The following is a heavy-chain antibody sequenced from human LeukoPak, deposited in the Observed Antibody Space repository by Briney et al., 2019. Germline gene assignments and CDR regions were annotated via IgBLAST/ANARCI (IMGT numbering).Heavy chain of an antibody. CDR3: ASGFYDSSGSFDP. V-gene: IGHV3-11*01. CDR2: ISSSGSTI. Sequence: GGSLRLSCAASGFTFSDYYMSWIRQAPGKGLEWVSYISSSGSTIYYADSVKGRFTISRDNAKNSLYLQMSSLRAEDTAVYYCASGFYDSSGSFDPWGQGTLVTVSS. CDR1: GFTFSDYY. J-gene: IGHJ5*02. D-gene: IGHD3-22*01.